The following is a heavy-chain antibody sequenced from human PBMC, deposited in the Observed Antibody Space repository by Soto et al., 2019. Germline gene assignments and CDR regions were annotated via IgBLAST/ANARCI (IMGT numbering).Heavy chain of an antibody. D-gene: IGHD3-16*01. CDR2: ISYSGSN. V-gene: IGHV4-39*01. J-gene: IGHJ3*02. CDR3: ARLWGELNASDI. Sequence: QLQLQESGPGLVKPSDTLSLTCTVSCGSSSSSNYYWGWIRQPPGKGMEGIGNISYSGSNYYNHSLTSRVTISVDTSQNQSSLKRSDVTAADTSVYCWARLWGELNASDILGQGTMVTVSS. CDR1: CGSSSSSNYY.